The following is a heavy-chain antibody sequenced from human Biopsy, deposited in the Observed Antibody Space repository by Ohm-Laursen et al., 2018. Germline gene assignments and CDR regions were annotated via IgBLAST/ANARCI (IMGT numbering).Heavy chain of an antibody. CDR2: IYYSGNT. J-gene: IGHJ4*02. D-gene: IGHD3-3*01. V-gene: IGHV4-39*01. CDR3: ARQVDFWSGYVDY. CDR1: GGSISDSTYH. Sequence: TLSLTCPVSGGSISDSTYHWGWIRQSPGKGLEWIGNIYYSGNTDYSPSLKSRVTISVDTSNNQFSLKLRSVTAADTAVYYCARQVDFWSGYVDYWGQETLVAVSS.